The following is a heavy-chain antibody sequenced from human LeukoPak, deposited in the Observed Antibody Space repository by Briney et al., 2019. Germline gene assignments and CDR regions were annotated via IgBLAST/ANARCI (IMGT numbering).Heavy chain of an antibody. D-gene: IGHD2-15*01. Sequence: PGRSLTLSCAASGFTFSSYWMSWVSQDPGEGREWVAKIKQGGSDKYYAHSVKAPFTISRDRPNNSLNLDMHTLRAGDTAAYYCARDLLGVWGQGTLVTVSS. CDR3: ARDLLGV. CDR1: GFTFSSYW. V-gene: IGHV3-7*04. CDR2: IKQGGSDK. J-gene: IGHJ4*02.